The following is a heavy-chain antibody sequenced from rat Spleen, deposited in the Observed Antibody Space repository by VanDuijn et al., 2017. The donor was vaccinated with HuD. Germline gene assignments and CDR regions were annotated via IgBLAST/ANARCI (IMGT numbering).Heavy chain of an antibody. CDR1: GFSLNSNT. J-gene: IGHJ2*01. CDR2: IWRGGFT. CDR3: TRELGG. Sequence: QVQLKESGPGLVQPSQTLSLTCTVSGFSLNSNTINWVRQPPGKGLEWLGVIWRGGFTDYNSLLKSRLSISRDTSKSQVFLKMNSLQTEDTAIYLCTRELGGWGQGLMVTVSS. D-gene: IGHD5-1*01. V-gene: IGHV2-1*01.